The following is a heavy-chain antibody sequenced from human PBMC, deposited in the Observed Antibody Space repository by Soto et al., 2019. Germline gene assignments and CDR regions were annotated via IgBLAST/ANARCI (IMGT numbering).Heavy chain of an antibody. CDR1: GGSISSYY. J-gene: IGHJ5*02. CDR2: IYYSGST. D-gene: IGHD6-13*01. Sequence: PSETLSLTCTVSGGSISSYYWSWIRQPPGKGLEWIGYIYYSGSTNYNPSLKSRVTISVDTSKNQFSLKLSSVTAADTAVYYCARGPLCEAAGTCGWFDPWGQGTLVTVS. CDR3: ARGPLCEAAGTCGWFDP. V-gene: IGHV4-59*01.